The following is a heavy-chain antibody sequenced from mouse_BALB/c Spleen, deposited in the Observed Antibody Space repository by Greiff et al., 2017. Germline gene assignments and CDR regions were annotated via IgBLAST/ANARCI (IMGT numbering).Heavy chain of an antibody. V-gene: IGHV14-4*02. CDR1: GFNIKDYY. J-gene: IGHJ2*01. D-gene: IGHD2-14*01. Sequence: VQLKESGAELVRSGASVKLSCTASGFNIKDYYMHWVKQRPEQGLEWIGWIDPENGDTENAPKFQGKATMTADTSSNTAYLQLSSLTSEDTAVYYCNAWGVRQNWLYWGQGTTLTVSS. CDR3: NAWGVRQNWLY. CDR2: IDPENGDT.